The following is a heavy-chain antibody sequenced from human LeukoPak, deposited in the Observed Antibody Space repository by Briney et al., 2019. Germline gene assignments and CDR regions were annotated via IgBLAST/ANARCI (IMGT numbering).Heavy chain of an antibody. CDR2: INPNSGGT. D-gene: IGHD3-22*01. J-gene: IGHJ4*02. CDR1: GYTFTGYY. Sequence: SVKVSCKASGYTFTGYYMHWVRQAPGQGLEWMGWINPNSGGTNYAQKFQGRVTMTRDTSISTAYMELSRLRSDDTAVYYCARDGDYDSSGYYLLDYWGQGTLVTVSS. CDR3: ARDGDYDSSGYYLLDY. V-gene: IGHV1-2*02.